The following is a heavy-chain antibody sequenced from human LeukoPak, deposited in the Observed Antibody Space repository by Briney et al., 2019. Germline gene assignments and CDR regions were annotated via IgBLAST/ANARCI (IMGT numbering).Heavy chain of an antibody. V-gene: IGHV4-59*08. Sequence: SETLSLTCTVSGGSIGTYYWSWIRQSPGKGLDWIGYIYVTGSTRYNPYLQSRVTISVDTSRNQFLLKMSSVTAATTAVYYCARHIGGGIEDMYVCGKGTKFTVSS. J-gene: IGHJ6*03. CDR1: GGSIGTYY. CDR2: IYVTGST. CDR3: ARHIGGGIEDMYV. D-gene: IGHD3-16*02.